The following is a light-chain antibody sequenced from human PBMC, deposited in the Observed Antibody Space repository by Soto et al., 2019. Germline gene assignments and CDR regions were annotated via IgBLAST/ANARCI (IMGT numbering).Light chain of an antibody. Sequence: EIVMTQSPATLSVSPGEGATLSCKASQNVYNNLAWYQQKPGQAPRLLIYDASNRATGIPARFSGSGSGTDFTLTISSLEPEDFAVYYCQQRSNWPTFGQGTKVEIK. J-gene: IGKJ1*01. V-gene: IGKV3-11*01. CDR1: QNVYNN. CDR2: DAS. CDR3: QQRSNWPT.